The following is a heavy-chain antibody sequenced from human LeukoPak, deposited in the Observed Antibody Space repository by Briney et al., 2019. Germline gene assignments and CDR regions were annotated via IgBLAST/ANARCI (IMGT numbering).Heavy chain of an antibody. J-gene: IGHJ4*02. CDR2: IYYSGRT. CDR1: GGSISSYY. D-gene: IGHD3-16*01. CDR3: ARRLRRGCHDY. Sequence: SETLSLTRSVSGGSISSYYWSWIRQPPGKGLEWIGYIYYSGRTSYNPSLKSRVTISVDTSKNQFSLKLSSVTAADTAVYYCARRLRRGCHDYWGQGTLVTVSS. V-gene: IGHV4-59*12.